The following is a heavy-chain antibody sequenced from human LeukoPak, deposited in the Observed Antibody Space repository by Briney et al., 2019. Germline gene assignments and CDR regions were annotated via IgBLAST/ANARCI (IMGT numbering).Heavy chain of an antibody. CDR1: GGSISSLNW. D-gene: IGHD2-15*01. V-gene: IGHV4-4*02. Sequence: PSETLSLTCAVSGGSISSLNWWSWARQPPGKGLEWIGEIYQRGSTNYNPSLKSRATISVDKSKNQFSLRLSSVTAADTAVYYCARGGGQGDYYYYGMDVWGPGATVTVSS. CDR2: IYQRGST. J-gene: IGHJ6*02. CDR3: ARGGGQGDYYYYGMDV.